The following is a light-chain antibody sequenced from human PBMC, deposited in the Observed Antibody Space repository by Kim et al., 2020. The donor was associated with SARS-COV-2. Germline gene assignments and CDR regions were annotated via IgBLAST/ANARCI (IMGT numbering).Light chain of an antibody. V-gene: IGKV3-15*01. CDR1: QCVSSN. J-gene: IGKJ2*01. CDR2: GTS. CDR3: HQYNSWPPGT. Sequence: EIVMTQSPATLSVSPGERATLSCRASQCVSSNLAWYQHKPGQAPRLLIYGTSTRATGIPARFSGSGSGTEFTLTISSLQSEDFAVYYCHQYNSWPPGTFGQGTKVDIK.